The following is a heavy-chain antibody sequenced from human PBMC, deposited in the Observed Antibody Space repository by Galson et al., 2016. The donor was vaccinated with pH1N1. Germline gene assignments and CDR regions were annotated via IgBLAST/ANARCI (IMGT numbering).Heavy chain of an antibody. Sequence: SLRLSCAASGFSFSTYGFNWVRQAPGKGLEWVSAISDSGNTTLYADSVKGQFTISRDNSKNTVYLQMNNLRVEDTAVYYCASWAQVNYSSSSSRPKTPFYHGLDVWGQWTTVTVSS. CDR2: ISDSGNTT. CDR1: GFSFSTYG. CDR3: ASWAQVNYSSSSSRPKTPFYHGLDV. D-gene: IGHD6-6*01. J-gene: IGHJ6*02. V-gene: IGHV3-23*01.